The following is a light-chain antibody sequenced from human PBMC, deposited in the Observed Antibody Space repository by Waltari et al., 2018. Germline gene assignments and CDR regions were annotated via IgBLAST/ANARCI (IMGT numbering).Light chain of an antibody. CDR3: QNHERLPAV. V-gene: IGKV3-20*01. J-gene: IGKJ1*01. Sequence: EIVLTQSPGTLSSSPGERATLSCRASQSIGRYLIWYQQKPVQAPRLLIYGASSRAAGIPDRFSGSGSGTDFSLTISRLEPEDFAVYYCQNHERLPAVFGQGTKVEIK. CDR1: QSIGRY. CDR2: GAS.